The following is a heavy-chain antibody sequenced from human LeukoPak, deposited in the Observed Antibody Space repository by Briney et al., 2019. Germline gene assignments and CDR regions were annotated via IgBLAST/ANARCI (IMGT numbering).Heavy chain of an antibody. CDR3: ARASDSGDWHLGY. Sequence: SETLSLTCTVSGDFISRYYWSWIRQSPGKGLEWIGYVYDRGGTNYNPSLKSRAIISADTSKNQFSLKVTSVTAADTAVYYCARASDSGDWHLGYWGQGALVTVSS. D-gene: IGHD2-21*02. J-gene: IGHJ4*02. CDR1: GDFISRYY. CDR2: VYDRGGT. V-gene: IGHV4-59*01.